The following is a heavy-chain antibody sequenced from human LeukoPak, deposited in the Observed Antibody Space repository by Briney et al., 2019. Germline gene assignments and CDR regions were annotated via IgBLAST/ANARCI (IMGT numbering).Heavy chain of an antibody. D-gene: IGHD6-13*01. Sequence: GGSLRLSCAASGFTFSGYAMNWVRQAPGKGLEWVSAISGSGGSTYYADSVKGRFTISRDNSKNTLYLQMNSLRAEDTALYYCAKDVAAAGTDWYFDLWGRGTLVTVSS. CDR2: ISGSGGST. CDR1: GFTFSGYA. CDR3: AKDVAAAGTDWYFDL. J-gene: IGHJ2*01. V-gene: IGHV3-23*01.